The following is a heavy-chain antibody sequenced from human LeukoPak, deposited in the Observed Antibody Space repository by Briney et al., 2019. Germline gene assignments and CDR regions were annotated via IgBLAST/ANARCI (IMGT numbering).Heavy chain of an antibody. Sequence: SGTLSLTCAVSGGSISTSNWWSWVRQPPGKGLEWIGEIYHSGSTNYNPSLKSRVTISVDKSKNQFSLKLSSLTAADTAVYYCARGGTAVIAPYAFDIWGQGTMVTVSS. V-gene: IGHV4-4*02. CDR3: ARGGTAVIAPYAFDI. CDR1: GGSISTSNW. CDR2: IYHSGST. D-gene: IGHD4-23*01. J-gene: IGHJ3*02.